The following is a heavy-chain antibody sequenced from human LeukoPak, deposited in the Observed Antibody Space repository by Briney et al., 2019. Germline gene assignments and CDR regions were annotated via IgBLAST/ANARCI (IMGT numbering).Heavy chain of an antibody. V-gene: IGHV1-46*01. CDR1: GYTFTSYY. D-gene: IGHD3-22*01. CDR2: INPSGGRT. J-gene: IGHJ5*02. Sequence: ASVKVSCKASGYTFTSYYMHWVRQAPGQGLEWMGRINPSGGRTSYAQKFQGRFTITRDMSTSTVYMELSSLRCEDTAGYYCARALIVGGYWFDPWGQGTLVTVSS. CDR3: ARALIVGGYWFDP.